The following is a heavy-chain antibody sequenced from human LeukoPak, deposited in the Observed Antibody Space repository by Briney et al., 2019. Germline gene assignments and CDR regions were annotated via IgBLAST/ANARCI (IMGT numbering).Heavy chain of an antibody. CDR1: GGSISSYY. D-gene: IGHD2-2*01. J-gene: IGHJ5*02. V-gene: IGHV4-59*01. CDR3: ARGGPGYCSSTSCYPNWFDP. Sequence: TSETLSLTCTVSGGSISSYYWSWIRQPPGKGLEWIGNIYYSGSTNYNPSLKSRVTISVDTSKKQFSLKLSSVTAADTAVYYCARGGPGYCSSTSCYPNWFDPWGQGTLVTVSS. CDR2: IYYSGST.